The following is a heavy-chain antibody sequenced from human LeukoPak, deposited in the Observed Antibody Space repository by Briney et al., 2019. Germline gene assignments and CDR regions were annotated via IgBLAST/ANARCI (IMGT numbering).Heavy chain of an antibody. J-gene: IGHJ4*02. V-gene: IGHV4-34*01. CDR1: GGSFSGYY. D-gene: IGHD3-22*01. CDR2: INHSGST. CDR3: AGTRYYYLEYYFDY. Sequence: NPSETLSLTCAVYGGSFSGYYWSWIRQPPGKGLEWIGEINHSGSTNYNPSLKSRVTISVDTSKNQFSLKLSSVTAADTAVYYCAGTRYYYLEYYFDYWGQGTLVAVSS.